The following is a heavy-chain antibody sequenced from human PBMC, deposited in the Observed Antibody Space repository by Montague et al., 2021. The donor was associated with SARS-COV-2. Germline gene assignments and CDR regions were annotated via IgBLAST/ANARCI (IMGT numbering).Heavy chain of an antibody. V-gene: IGHV3-66*01. Sequence: SLSLSCAASGFTASSNYMSWVRQAPGKGLEWVSVIYTGGSTYYADSVKGRFTISRDYSKNTLYLQMNRLRVEDTAVYYCAREGGDAFDMWGQGTMVTVSS. CDR1: GFTASSNY. CDR3: AREGGDAFDM. D-gene: IGHD3-16*01. J-gene: IGHJ3*02. CDR2: IYTGGST.